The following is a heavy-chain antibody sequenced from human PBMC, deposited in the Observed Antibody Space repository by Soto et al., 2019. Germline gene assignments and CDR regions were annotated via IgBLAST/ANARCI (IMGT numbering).Heavy chain of an antibody. Sequence: QVQLVESGGGVVQPGRSLRLSCAASGFTFSSYGMHWVRQAPGKGLAWVAVISDDGSNKYYADSVKGRFIISRDNSKKTLYLQMNSMRAEDTAVYYWARDYLGAYDFWGGSVEHYSDYGMDVWGQGTTVTVSS. CDR1: GFTFSSYG. V-gene: IGHV3-30*03. CDR3: ARDYLGAYDFWGGSVEHYSDYGMDV. J-gene: IGHJ6*02. CDR2: ISDDGSNK. D-gene: IGHD3-3*01.